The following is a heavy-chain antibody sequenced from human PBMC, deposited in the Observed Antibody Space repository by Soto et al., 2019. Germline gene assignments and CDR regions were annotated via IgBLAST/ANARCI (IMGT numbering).Heavy chain of an antibody. CDR1: GFTFSSYA. Sequence: PGGSLRLSCAASGFTFSSYAMSWVRQAPGKGLEWVSAISGSGGSTYYADSVKGRFTISRDNSKNTLYLQMNSLRAEDTAVYYCLHDIDPGGKIYYGTDVWGQGTPVTVSS. CDR2: ISGSGGST. CDR3: LHDIDPGGKIYYGTDV. D-gene: IGHD2-15*01. J-gene: IGHJ6*02. V-gene: IGHV3-23*01.